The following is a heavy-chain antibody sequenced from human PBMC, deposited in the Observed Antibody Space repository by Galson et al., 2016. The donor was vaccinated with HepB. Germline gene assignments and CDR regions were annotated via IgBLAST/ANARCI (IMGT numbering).Heavy chain of an antibody. J-gene: IGHJ4*02. CDR2: ISYDGTKR. D-gene: IGHD4-11*01. CDR3: AKDYTIDLTTVTQITDH. V-gene: IGHV3-30*18. Sequence: SLRLSCAASGFTFSSYGMHWVRQAPGKGLEWVSVISYDGTKRYSADSVKGRFTISRDNSKNTLFLQMNSLRAEDTAVYYCAKDYTIDLTTVTQITDHWGQGTLVTVSS. CDR1: GFTFSSYG.